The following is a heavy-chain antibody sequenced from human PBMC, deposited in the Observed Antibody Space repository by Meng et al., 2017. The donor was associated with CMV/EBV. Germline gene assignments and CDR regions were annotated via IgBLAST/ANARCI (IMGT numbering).Heavy chain of an antibody. Sequence: AVKVSCKASGGTFSSYTISWERQAPGQGLEWMGRIIPILGIANYAQKFQGRVTITADKSTSTAYMELSSLRSEDTAVYYCARDVVGGYSYGAWGQGTLVTVSS. CDR2: IIPILGIA. CDR1: GGTFSSYT. V-gene: IGHV1-69*04. CDR3: ARDVVGGYSYGA. J-gene: IGHJ4*02. D-gene: IGHD5-18*01.